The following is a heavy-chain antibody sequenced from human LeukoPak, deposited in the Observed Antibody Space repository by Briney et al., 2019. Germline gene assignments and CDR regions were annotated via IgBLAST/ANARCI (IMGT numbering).Heavy chain of an antibody. V-gene: IGHV1-69*06. J-gene: IGHJ6*03. Sequence: GSSVKVSCKASGGTFSNYAISWVRQAPGQGLEWMGGIIPIFGTANYAQKFRGRVTITADKSTSTAYMELSSLRSEDTAVYYCTRVPTPDYYYMDVWGKGTTVTVSS. CDR2: IIPIFGTA. CDR3: TRVPTPDYYYMDV. CDR1: GGTFSNYA.